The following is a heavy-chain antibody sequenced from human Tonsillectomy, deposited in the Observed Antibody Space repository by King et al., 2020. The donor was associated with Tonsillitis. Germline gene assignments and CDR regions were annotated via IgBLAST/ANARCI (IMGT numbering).Heavy chain of an antibody. CDR3: ASLLGSGSYHRDY. Sequence: QLVQSGGGLVQPGGSLRLSCAASGFTVSSSYMSWVRQAPGKGLEWVSVIYSGASTYYADSVKGRFTISRDNSKNTLYLQMNSLRAEDTAVYYCASLLGSGSYHRDYWGQGTLVTVSS. J-gene: IGHJ4*02. CDR2: IYSGAST. V-gene: IGHV3-66*01. CDR1: GFTVSSSY. D-gene: IGHD3-10*01.